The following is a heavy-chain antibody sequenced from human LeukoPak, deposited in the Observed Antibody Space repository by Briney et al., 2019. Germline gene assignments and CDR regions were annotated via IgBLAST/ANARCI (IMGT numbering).Heavy chain of an antibody. CDR1: GFTFSSYA. V-gene: IGHV3-23*01. Sequence: GGSLRLSCAASGFTFSSYAMSWVRQAPGKGLEWVSAICGSGGSTYYADSVKGRFTISRDNSKNTLYLQMNSLRAEDTAVYYCAKDRYYGSGSLTLKADYWGQGTLVTVSS. J-gene: IGHJ4*02. CDR3: AKDRYYGSGSLTLKADY. D-gene: IGHD3-10*01. CDR2: ICGSGGST.